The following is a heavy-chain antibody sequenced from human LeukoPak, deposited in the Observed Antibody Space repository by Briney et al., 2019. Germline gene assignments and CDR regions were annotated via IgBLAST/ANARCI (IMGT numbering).Heavy chain of an antibody. D-gene: IGHD6-25*01. V-gene: IGHV3-23*01. CDR3: AKDRTASYYYYYMDV. Sequence: PGGSLRLSCAASGFTFSSYAMSWVRQAPGKGLGWVSAISGSGGSTYYADSVKGRFTISRDNSKNTLYLQMNSLRAEDTAVSYCAKDRTASYYYYYMDVWGKGTTVTVSS. CDR1: GFTFSSYA. CDR2: ISGSGGST. J-gene: IGHJ6*03.